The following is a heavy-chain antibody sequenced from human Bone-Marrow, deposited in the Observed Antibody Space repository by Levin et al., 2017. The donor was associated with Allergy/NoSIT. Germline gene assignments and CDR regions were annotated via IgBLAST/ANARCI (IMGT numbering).Heavy chain of an antibody. D-gene: IGHD2/OR15-2a*01. J-gene: IGHJ6*02. V-gene: IGHV1-18*01. CDR1: GYTFSGHG. CDR3: ARDLVTDYYFYYGMDV. CDR2: ISTFNGNT. Sequence: ASVKVSCKASGYTFSGHGISWVRQAPGQGLEWMGWISTFNGNTKYAQKWQGRVTMTTDTSTNTAYMELRSLRADDTAVYYCARDLVTDYYFYYGMDVWGQGTTVTVSS.